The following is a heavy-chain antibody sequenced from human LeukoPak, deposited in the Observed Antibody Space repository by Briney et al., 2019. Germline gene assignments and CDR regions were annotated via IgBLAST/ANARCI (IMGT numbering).Heavy chain of an antibody. Sequence: ASVKVSCKASGGTFSSYAISWVRQAPGQGLEWMGRIIPIFGTANHAQKFQGRVTITTDESTSTAYMELSSLRSEDTAVYYCARPKSLGATGNYFDYWGQGTLVTVSS. CDR3: ARPKSLGATGNYFDY. J-gene: IGHJ4*02. CDR2: IIPIFGTA. CDR1: GGTFSSYA. D-gene: IGHD1-26*01. V-gene: IGHV1-69*05.